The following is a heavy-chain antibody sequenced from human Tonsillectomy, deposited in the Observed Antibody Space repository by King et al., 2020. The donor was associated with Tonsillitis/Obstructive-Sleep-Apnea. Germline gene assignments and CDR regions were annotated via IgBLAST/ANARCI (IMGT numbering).Heavy chain of an antibody. J-gene: IGHJ6*02. V-gene: IGHV1-18*03. CDR3: ARDAKNYDPYGIDV. Sequence: QLVQSGAEVKKPGASVKVSCKASGYTFTSYGISWVRQAPGQGLEWMGWISGYNGNTNYAQKFQGRVTMTTDTSTRTVYMELRSLRSDDMAVYYCARDAKNYDPYGIDVWGQGTTVTVSS. CDR1: GYTFTSYG. CDR2: ISGYNGNT. D-gene: IGHD3-3*01.